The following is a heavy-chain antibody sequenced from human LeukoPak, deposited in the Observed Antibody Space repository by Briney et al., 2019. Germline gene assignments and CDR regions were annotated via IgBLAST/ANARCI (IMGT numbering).Heavy chain of an antibody. CDR3: AKTFKYQLPPREYFDL. V-gene: IGHV3-21*04. J-gene: IGHJ2*01. D-gene: IGHD2-2*01. CDR1: GFTFSSSA. CDR2: INNVGSHI. Sequence: GGSLRLSCAASGFTFSSSAMNWVRQAPGKGLEWVSSINNVGSHIYYADSVKGRFTISRDNAKNSLYLQMNSLRAEDTAVYYCAKTFKYQLPPREYFDLWGRGTLVTVSS.